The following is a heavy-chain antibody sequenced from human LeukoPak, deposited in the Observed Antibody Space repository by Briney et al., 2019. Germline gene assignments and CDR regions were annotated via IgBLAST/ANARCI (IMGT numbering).Heavy chain of an antibody. V-gene: IGHV1-2*02. CDR1: GYTFTGYY. CDR3: ARRYDFWSGYPTAFDY. D-gene: IGHD3-3*01. Sequence: APVKASCKASGYTFTGYYIHWVRQAPGQGLEWMGFINPNTGGTSYAQKFQARVTMTRDTSISTAYIELSGLRSDDTAVYYCARRYDFWSGYPTAFDYWGQGTLDPVSS. CDR2: INPNTGGT. J-gene: IGHJ4*02.